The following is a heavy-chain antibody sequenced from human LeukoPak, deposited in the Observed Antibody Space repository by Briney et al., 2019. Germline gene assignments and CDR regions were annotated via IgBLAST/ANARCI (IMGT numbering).Heavy chain of an antibody. V-gene: IGHV1-46*03. CDR2: INPSGGST. Sequence: ASVKVSCKASGYTFTSYYMHWVRQAPGHGLEWIGIINPSGGSTSYAQKFQGRVTMTRDTSTSTVYMELSSLRSEDTAVYYCSSGGYCSSTSCYGFAFDIWGQGTMVTVSS. CDR1: GYTFTSYY. J-gene: IGHJ3*02. CDR3: SSGGYCSSTSCYGFAFDI. D-gene: IGHD2-2*01.